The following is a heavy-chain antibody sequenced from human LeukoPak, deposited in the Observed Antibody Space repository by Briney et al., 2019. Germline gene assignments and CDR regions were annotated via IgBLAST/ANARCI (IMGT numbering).Heavy chain of an antibody. V-gene: IGHV4-61*02. CDR3: TRDGFWSGYLDY. J-gene: IGHJ4*02. Sequence: SQTLSLTCTVSGRSISSTNYYWSWIRQPAGKGLEWIGRIYASGSTNYNPSPKSRVTLSLHTSKNQFSLKLSSVTAADAAVYYCTRDGFWSGYLDYWGQGTLVTVSS. CDR2: IYASGST. D-gene: IGHD3-3*01. CDR1: GRSISSTNYY.